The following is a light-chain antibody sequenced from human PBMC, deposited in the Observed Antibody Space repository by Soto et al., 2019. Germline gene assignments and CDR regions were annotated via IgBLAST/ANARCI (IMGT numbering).Light chain of an antibody. Sequence: EIVMTQSPATLSVSPGERATLSCRASQSVSSNLTWYQQKPVQAPRLLIYGASTRATGIPARFSGSGSRTKFTFTISSLQSEDFAVYYCQQYNNWPQTFGQGTKVDIK. J-gene: IGKJ1*01. CDR1: QSVSSN. CDR3: QQYNNWPQT. CDR2: GAS. V-gene: IGKV3-15*01.